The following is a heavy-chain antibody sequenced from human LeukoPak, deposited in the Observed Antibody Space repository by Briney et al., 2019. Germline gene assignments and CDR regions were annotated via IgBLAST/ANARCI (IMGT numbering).Heavy chain of an antibody. D-gene: IGHD6-19*01. J-gene: IGHJ4*02. V-gene: IGHV3-30*02. CDR1: GFTFSSYG. CDR2: IRYDGSNK. Sequence: PGGSLRLSCAAFGFTFSSYGMHWVRQAPGKGLEWVAFIRYDGSNKYYADSVKGRFTISRDNSKNTLYLQMNSLRAEDTAVYYCAKGVSSSGWYLYFDYWGQGTLVTVSS. CDR3: AKGVSSSGWYLYFDY.